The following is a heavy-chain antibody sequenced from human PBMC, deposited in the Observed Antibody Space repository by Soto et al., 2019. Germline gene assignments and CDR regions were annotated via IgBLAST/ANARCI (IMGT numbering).Heavy chain of an antibody. CDR3: ARDQGGSGWYYYYYGMDV. CDR2: ISAYNGNT. CDR1: GYTFTSYG. D-gene: IGHD6-19*01. J-gene: IGHJ6*02. V-gene: IGHV1-18*01. Sequence: QVQLVQSGAEVKKPGASVKVSCKASGYTFTSYGISWVRQAPGQGLEWMGWISAYNGNTNYAQKLQGRVTMTTDTSPSTAYMELGSLRSDDTAVYYCARDQGGSGWYYYYYGMDVWGQGTTVTVSS.